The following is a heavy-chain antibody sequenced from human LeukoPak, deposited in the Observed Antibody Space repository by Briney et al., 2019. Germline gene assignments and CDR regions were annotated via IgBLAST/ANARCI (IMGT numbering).Heavy chain of an antibody. V-gene: IGHV1-8*01. CDR1: GYTFTSYD. CDR2: MNPNSGNT. D-gene: IGHD6-13*01. J-gene: IGHJ4*02. CDR3: ASCIAAAGTFDY. Sequence: ASVKVSCKASGYTFTSYDINWVRQATGQGLEWMGWMNPNSGNTGYAQKFQGRVIMTRNTSISTAYMELSSLRSEDTAVYYCASCIAAAGTFDYWGQRTLVTVSS.